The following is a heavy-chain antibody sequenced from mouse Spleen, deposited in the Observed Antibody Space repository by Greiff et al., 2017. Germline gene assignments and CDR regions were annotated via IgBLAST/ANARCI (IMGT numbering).Heavy chain of an antibody. CDR2: IYPGDGDT. CDR3: ARWDYGSSYYTWFAY. V-gene: IGHV1-82*01. CDR1: GYAFSSSW. Sequence: VQLQQSGPELVKPGASVKISCKASGYAFSSSWMNWVKQRPGQGLEWIGRIYPGDGDTNYNGKFKGKATLTADKSSSTAYMQLSSLTSVDSAVYFCARWDYGSSYYTWFAYWGQGTLVTVSA. J-gene: IGHJ3*01. D-gene: IGHD1-1*01.